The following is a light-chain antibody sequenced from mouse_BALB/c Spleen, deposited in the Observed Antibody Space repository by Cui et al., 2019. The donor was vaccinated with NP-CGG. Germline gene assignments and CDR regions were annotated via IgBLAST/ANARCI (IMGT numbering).Light chain of an antibody. CDR1: TGAVTTSNS. CDR3: ALWYSNHWV. CDR2: GTN. Sequence: QAVVTKESALTTSPGETVTLTCRSSTGAVTTSNSANWVQEKPDHFFTGLIGGTNNRVPGVPARFSGSLIGDKAALTITGAQTEDEAIYFCALWYSNHWVFGGGTKLTVL. J-gene: IGLJ1*01. V-gene: IGLV1*01.